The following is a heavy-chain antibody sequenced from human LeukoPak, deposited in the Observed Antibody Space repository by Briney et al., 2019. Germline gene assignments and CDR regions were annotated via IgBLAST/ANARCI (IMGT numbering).Heavy chain of an antibody. D-gene: IGHD3-3*01. CDR1: GFTFSSYA. CDR3: TRGQRFLDPYGMDV. J-gene: IGHJ6*02. V-gene: IGHV3-74*01. CDR2: ISSDGSTT. Sequence: PGGSLRLSCAASGFTFSSYAMHWVRQAPGKGLVWVSRISSDGSTTTYADSVKGRFTISRDNAKNTLYLQMNSLRAEDTAVYYCTRGQRFLDPYGMDVWGQGTTVTVSS.